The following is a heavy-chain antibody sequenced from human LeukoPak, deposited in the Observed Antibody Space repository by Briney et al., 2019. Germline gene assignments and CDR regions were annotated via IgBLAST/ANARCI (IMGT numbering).Heavy chain of an antibody. J-gene: IGHJ4*02. CDR1: GGSFSGYY. CDR3: ASGPYSSGCGY. Sequence: SETLSPTCAVYGGSFSGYYWSWIRQPPGKGLEWIGEINHSGSTNYNPSLKSRVTISVDTSKNQFSLKLSSVTAADTAVYYCASGPYSSGCGYWGQGTLVTVSS. CDR2: INHSGST. V-gene: IGHV4-34*01. D-gene: IGHD6-19*01.